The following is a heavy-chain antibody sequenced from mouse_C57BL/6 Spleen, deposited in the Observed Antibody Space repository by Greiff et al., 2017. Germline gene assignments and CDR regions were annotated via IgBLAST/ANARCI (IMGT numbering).Heavy chain of an antibody. V-gene: IGHV5-4*01. CDR2: ISDGGSDT. CDR3: ARDSSGYYFDY. Sequence: EVQGVESGGGLVKPGGSLKLSCAASGFTFSSYAMSWVRQTPEKRLEWVATISDGGSDTYYPDKVKGRFTISRDNAKNNLYLQMSHLKAEDTAMYYCARDSSGYYFDYWGQGTTLTVSS. D-gene: IGHD3-2*02. CDR1: GFTFSSYA. J-gene: IGHJ2*01.